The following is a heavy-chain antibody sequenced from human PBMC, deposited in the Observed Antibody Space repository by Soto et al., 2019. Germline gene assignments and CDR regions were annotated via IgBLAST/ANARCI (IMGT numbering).Heavy chain of an antibody. J-gene: IGHJ5*02. V-gene: IGHV4-34*01. CDR1: GGSFSGYY. CDR2: INHSGST. Sequence: QVQLQQWGAGLLKPSETLSLTCAVYGGSFSGYYWSWIRQPPGKGLEWIGEINHSGSTNYNPSLKSRVTISVDTSKNQFSLKLSSVTAAATAVYYCARGPQQLDNWFDPWGQGTLVTVSS. CDR3: ARGPQQLDNWFDP. D-gene: IGHD6-13*01.